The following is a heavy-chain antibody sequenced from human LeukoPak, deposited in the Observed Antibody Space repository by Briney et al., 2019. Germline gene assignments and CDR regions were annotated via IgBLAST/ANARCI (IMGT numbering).Heavy chain of an antibody. V-gene: IGHV1-69*13. D-gene: IGHD3-3*01. J-gene: IGHJ2*01. CDR2: IITNVGTA. Sequence: SVKVSCKASGGTFSSYAISWVRQAPGQGLEGMGGIITNVGTANYAQKFQGRVTITADESTTTAYMELSSRRSEDPAVYYCARVLPWYFDLWGRGTLVTVSS. CDR3: ARVLPWYFDL. CDR1: GGTFSSYA.